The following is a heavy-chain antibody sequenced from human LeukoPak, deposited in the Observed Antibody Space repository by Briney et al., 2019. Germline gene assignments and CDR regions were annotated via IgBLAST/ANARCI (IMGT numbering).Heavy chain of an antibody. Sequence: PGGSLRLSCSASGFTFSSYAMHWVRQAPGKGLEYVSAISSNGGSTYYADSAKGRFTISRDNSKNTLYLQMSSLRAEDTAVYYCVKEACGGDCYSGSDDYWGQGTLVTVSS. CDR1: GFTFSSYA. CDR2: ISSNGGST. CDR3: VKEACGGDCYSGSDDY. D-gene: IGHD2-21*02. V-gene: IGHV3-64D*06. J-gene: IGHJ4*02.